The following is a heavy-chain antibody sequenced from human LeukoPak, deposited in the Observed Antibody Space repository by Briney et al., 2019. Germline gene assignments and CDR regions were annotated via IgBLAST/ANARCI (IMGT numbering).Heavy chain of an antibody. Sequence: ASVKVSCKASGYTFTAYYMHWVRQAPGQGLEWVGWINPNSGVTDYAQKFQGRVTMTRDTSISTAYMELSRLRSDDTAVYYCARDMDYYGSGSYYAWTDAFDIWGQGTMVTVSS. CDR1: GYTFTAYY. J-gene: IGHJ3*02. V-gene: IGHV1-2*02. CDR3: ARDMDYYGSGSYYAWTDAFDI. D-gene: IGHD3-10*01. CDR2: INPNSGVT.